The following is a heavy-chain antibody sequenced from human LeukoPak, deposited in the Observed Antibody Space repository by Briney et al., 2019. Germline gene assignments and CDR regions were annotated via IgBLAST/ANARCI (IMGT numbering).Heavy chain of an antibody. Sequence: SETLSLTCTVSGGSISSGSYYWNWIRQLAGKGLEWIGRIYTSGTTNYNPSLKIRVTISVDTSKNQLALKLNSVTAADTAVYYCALYYHGSDPRRAFDIWGQGTMVTVSS. CDR2: IYTSGTT. CDR1: GGSISSGSYY. D-gene: IGHD3-10*01. CDR3: ALYYHGSDPRRAFDI. J-gene: IGHJ3*02. V-gene: IGHV4-61*02.